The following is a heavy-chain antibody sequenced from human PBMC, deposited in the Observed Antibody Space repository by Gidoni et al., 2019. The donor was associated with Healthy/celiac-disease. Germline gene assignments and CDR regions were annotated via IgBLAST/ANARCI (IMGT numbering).Heavy chain of an antibody. V-gene: IGHV4-30-2*01. CDR1: GGSISSGGSS. CDR3: ARATALWFGESLINWFDP. J-gene: IGHJ5*02. CDR2: IYHSGST. D-gene: IGHD3-10*01. Sequence: PSQTLSLPCAVSGGSISSGGSSWSWIRQPPGKGLEWIGYIYHSGSTYYNPSLKSRVTISVDRSKNQFSLKLSSVTAADTAVYYCARATALWFGESLINWFDPWGQGTLVTVSS.